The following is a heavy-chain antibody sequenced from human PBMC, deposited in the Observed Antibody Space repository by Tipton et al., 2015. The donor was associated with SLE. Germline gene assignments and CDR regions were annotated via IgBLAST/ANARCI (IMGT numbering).Heavy chain of an antibody. CDR2: FHHSGAT. CDR1: GYSISSGYY. D-gene: IGHD2-8*02. V-gene: IGHV4-38-2*02. CDR3: AREWCSIGACHFDY. J-gene: IGHJ4*02. Sequence: TLSLTCTVSGYSISSGYYWGWMRQPPGKGLEWIGSFHHSGATFYKASLKSRVTISVDTSKNQFSLKLSSVTAADTAVYYCAREWCSIGACHFDYWGQGTLVTVSS.